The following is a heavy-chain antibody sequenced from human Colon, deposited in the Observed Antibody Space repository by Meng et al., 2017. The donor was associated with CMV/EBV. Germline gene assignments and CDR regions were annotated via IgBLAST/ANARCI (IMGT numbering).Heavy chain of an antibody. J-gene: IGHJ4*02. Sequence: GSLRLSCTVSGYSISSGYYWGWIRQPPGKGLEWIGYIYYSGTNYKPSLKSRVTISVDTSKNHFSLKLSSVTAADTAVYYCARFDFWSGYPLDYWGQGMLVTVSS. CDR1: GYSISSGYY. V-gene: IGHV4-61*03. CDR2: IYYSGT. CDR3: ARFDFWSGYPLDY. D-gene: IGHD3-3*01.